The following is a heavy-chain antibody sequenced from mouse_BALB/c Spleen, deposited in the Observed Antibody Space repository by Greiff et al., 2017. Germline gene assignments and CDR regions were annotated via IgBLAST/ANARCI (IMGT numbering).Heavy chain of an antibody. Sequence: DVQLVESGGGLVQPGGSLKLSCAASGFTFSSYTMSWVRQTPEKRLEWVAYISNGGGSTYYPDTVKGRFTISRDNAKNTLYLQMSSLKSEDTAMYYCARLGSSLYYAMDYWGQGTSVTVSS. D-gene: IGHD1-1*01. J-gene: IGHJ4*01. CDR2: ISNGGGST. V-gene: IGHV5-12-2*01. CDR1: GFTFSSYT. CDR3: ARLGSSLYYAMDY.